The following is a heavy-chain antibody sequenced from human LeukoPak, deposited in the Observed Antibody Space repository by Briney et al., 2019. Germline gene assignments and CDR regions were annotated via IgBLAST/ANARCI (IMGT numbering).Heavy chain of an antibody. V-gene: IGHV3-30*04. J-gene: IGHJ6*02. D-gene: IGHD2-8*01. Sequence: GGSLRLSCAASGFTFSSYAMHWVRQAPGKGLEWVAVISYDGSNKYYADSVKGRFTISRDNSKNTLYLQMNSLRAEDTAVYYCARDRSRLNYYYYGMDVWGQGTTVTVSS. CDR3: ARDRSRLNYYYYGMDV. CDR2: ISYDGSNK. CDR1: GFTFSSYA.